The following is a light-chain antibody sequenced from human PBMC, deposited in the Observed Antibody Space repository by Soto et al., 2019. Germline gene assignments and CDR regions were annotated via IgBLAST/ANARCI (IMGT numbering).Light chain of an antibody. CDR2: EAS. CDR3: SLYTSENTYV. Sequence: SALTQPPSVGGSIGQSVTISCTGTSTDFVSYNRVSWYQQPPDTAPKLMIYEASNRPSGVPERFSGSKSGNTASLTISGLQPSDEADYYCSLYTSENTYVFGTGTKVTVL. CDR1: STDFVSYNR. J-gene: IGLJ1*01. V-gene: IGLV2-18*01.